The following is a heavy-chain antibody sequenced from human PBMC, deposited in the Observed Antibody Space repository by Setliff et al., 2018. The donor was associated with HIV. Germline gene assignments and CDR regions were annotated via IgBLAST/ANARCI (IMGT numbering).Heavy chain of an antibody. CDR1: GGSFSGYS. CDR2: ISQSGTT. V-gene: IGHV4-34*01. CDR3: ARGKGGIDGPVEFDN. D-gene: IGHD1-1*01. J-gene: IGHJ4*02. Sequence: SETLSLTCVVSGGSFSGYSWSWIRQSPGKGLEWIGEISQSGTTHYNPSLKRRVTISEDTSKSQLPMKLTSVAAADTAIYYCARGKGGIDGPVEFDNWGQGTPVTVS.